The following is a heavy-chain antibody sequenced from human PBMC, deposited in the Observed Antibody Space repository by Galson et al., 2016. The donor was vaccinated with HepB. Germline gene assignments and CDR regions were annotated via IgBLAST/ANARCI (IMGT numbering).Heavy chain of an antibody. J-gene: IGHJ4*02. Sequence: PALVKPTQTLTLTCTFSGFSLRTSGVGVGWIRQPPGKALEWLAVVYWDDAKRYSPSLKSRVTITEDTSKNQVVLTMTNMDPVDTATFYCAHHDSYDSSGYYLDNPFFDSWGQGTLVTVSS. CDR3: AHHDSYDSSGYYLDNPFFDS. D-gene: IGHD3-22*01. CDR1: GFSLRTSGVG. CDR2: VYWDDAK. V-gene: IGHV2-5*02.